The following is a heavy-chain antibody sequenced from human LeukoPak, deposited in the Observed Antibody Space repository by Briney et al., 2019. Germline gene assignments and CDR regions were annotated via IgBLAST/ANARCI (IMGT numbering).Heavy chain of an antibody. CDR1: GGSISSYY. J-gene: IGHJ6*02. CDR2: IYYSGST. V-gene: IGHV4-59*01. D-gene: IGHD2-2*01. Sequence: SETLSLTCTVSGGSISSYYWSWFRQPPGEGLEWFGYIYYSGSTNYNPSLTSRVTISVDTSKNQISLKLRSVTAADTAVYYCARVPVVPATLYYYYGMDVWGQGTTVTVSS. CDR3: ARVPVVPATLYYYYGMDV.